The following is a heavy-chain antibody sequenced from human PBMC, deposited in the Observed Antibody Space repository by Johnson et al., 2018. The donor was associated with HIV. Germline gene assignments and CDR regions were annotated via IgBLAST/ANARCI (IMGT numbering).Heavy chain of an antibody. J-gene: IGHJ3*02. D-gene: IGHD3-3*01. CDR2: ISSSGGGT. Sequence: VQLVESGGGVVRPGGSLRLSCAASGFTFSNYAMTWVRQVPGKGLEWVSAISSSGGGTYYADSVEGRFTISRDNSKNTLYLQMNSLRAEDTAVYYCASREWGGAFDIWGQGTMVTVSS. V-gene: IGHV3-23*04. CDR3: ASREWGGAFDI. CDR1: GFTFSNYA.